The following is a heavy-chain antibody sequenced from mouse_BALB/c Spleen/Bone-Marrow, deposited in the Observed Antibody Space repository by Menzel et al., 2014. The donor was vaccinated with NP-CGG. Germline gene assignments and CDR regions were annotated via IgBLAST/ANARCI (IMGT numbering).Heavy chain of an antibody. V-gene: IGHV1S130*01. CDR1: GYTFTSSW. CDR2: IHPNSGNT. J-gene: IGHJ3*01. Sequence: QVQLQQSGSVLVRPGASVKLSCKASGYTFTSSWMLWAKQRPGQGLEWIGEIHPNSGNTNYNEKFKGKATLTVDTSSSTAYMDLSSLTSEDSAVYYCARYWSGFAYWGQGTLVTVSA. D-gene: IGHD4-1*01. CDR3: ARYWSGFAY.